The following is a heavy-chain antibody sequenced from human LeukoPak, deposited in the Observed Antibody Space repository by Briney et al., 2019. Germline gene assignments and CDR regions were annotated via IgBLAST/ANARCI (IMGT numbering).Heavy chain of an antibody. CDR2: INHSGST. CDR1: GGSFSGYY. D-gene: IGHD3-10*01. Sequence: PSETLSLTCAVYGGSFSGYYWSWIRQPPGKGLEWIGEINHSGSTNYNPSLKSRVTISVDTSKNQFSLKLSSVTAADTAVYYCAGAPSYYYAGRGADYWGQGTLVIVSS. CDR3: AGAPSYYYAGRGADY. V-gene: IGHV4-34*01. J-gene: IGHJ4*02.